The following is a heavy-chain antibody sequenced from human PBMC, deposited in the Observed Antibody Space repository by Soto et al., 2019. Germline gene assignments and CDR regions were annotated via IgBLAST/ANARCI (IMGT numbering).Heavy chain of an antibody. Sequence: GGSLRLSCAASGFTFSSYGMHWVRQAPGKGLEWVAVIWYDGSNKYYADSVKGRFTISRDNSKNTLYLQMNSLRAEDTAVYYCAREGPQGHYDFWSGYYKRAFDIWGQGTMVTVSS. CDR1: GFTFSSYG. CDR3: AREGPQGHYDFWSGYYKRAFDI. CDR2: IWYDGSNK. V-gene: IGHV3-33*01. D-gene: IGHD3-3*01. J-gene: IGHJ3*02.